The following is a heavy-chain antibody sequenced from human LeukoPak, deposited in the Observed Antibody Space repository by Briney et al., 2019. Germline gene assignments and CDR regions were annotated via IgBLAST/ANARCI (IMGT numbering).Heavy chain of an antibody. V-gene: IGHV1-18*01. CDR2: ISAYNGNT. CDR1: GYTFTSYG. D-gene: IGHD2-15*01. J-gene: IGHJ4*02. CDR3: ARNSRYCSGGSCWGIPDRFEDSNDY. Sequence: ASVKVSCKASGYTFTSYGISWVRQAPGQGLEWMGWISAYNGNTNYAQKLQGRVTMTTDTSTSTAYMELRSLRSDDTAVYYCARNSRYCSGGSCWGIPDRFEDSNDYWGQGTLVTVSS.